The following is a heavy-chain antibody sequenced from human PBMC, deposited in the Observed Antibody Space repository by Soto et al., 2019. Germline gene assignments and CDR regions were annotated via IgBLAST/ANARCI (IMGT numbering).Heavy chain of an antibody. CDR2: INLGSGST. V-gene: IGHV1-46*01. J-gene: IGHJ3*02. CDR3: ARGGYCSTTSCSYGAFDN. CDR1: GYTFTSFY. Sequence: ASVKVSCKASGYTFTSFYMHWVRQAPGQGPEWMGIINLGSGSTSYAQKFQGRVTMTRDTSTSTLYMDLSSLRSEDTALYYCARGGYCSTTSCSYGAFDNWGQGTMVTVSS. D-gene: IGHD2-2*03.